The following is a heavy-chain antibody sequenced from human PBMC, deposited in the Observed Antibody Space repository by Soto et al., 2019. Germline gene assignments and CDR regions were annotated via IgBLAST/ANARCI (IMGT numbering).Heavy chain of an antibody. J-gene: IGHJ5*02. CDR2: IIPIFGTA. V-gene: IGHV1-69*13. D-gene: IGHD6-13*01. CDR1: GGTFSSYA. Sequence: VASVKVSCKASGGTFSSYAISWVRQAPGQGLEWMGGIIPIFGTANYAQKFQGRVTITADESTSTAYMELSSLRSEDTAVYYCARWDSSSWGKFDPWGQGTLVTVSS. CDR3: ARWDSSSWGKFDP.